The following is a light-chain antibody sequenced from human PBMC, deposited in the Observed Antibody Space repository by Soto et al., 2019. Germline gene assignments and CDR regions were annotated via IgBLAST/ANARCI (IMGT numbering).Light chain of an antibody. Sequence: QSALTPPASVSGSPGQWITISCTGTSSDVGGYNYVSWYQQHPGKAPKLMIYDVSNRPSGVSNRFSGSKSVNTASLTISGLQAEDEADYYCSSYTSSSTYVFGTGTTLTVL. CDR2: DVS. CDR3: SSYTSSSTYV. V-gene: IGLV2-14*01. CDR1: SSDVGGYNY. J-gene: IGLJ1*01.